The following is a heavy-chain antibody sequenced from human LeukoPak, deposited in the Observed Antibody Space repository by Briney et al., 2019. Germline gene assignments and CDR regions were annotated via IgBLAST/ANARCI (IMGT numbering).Heavy chain of an antibody. Sequence: GRSLRLSCAASGFTFSSYGMHWVRQAPGKGLEWVAVIWHDGSHRYYADSVKGRFTISRDNSKNTLYLQMNSLRAEDTAVYYCALIARLDYWGQGTLVTVSS. CDR1: GFTFSSYG. D-gene: IGHD3-16*01. CDR2: IWHDGSHR. J-gene: IGHJ4*02. V-gene: IGHV3-33*01. CDR3: ALIARLDY.